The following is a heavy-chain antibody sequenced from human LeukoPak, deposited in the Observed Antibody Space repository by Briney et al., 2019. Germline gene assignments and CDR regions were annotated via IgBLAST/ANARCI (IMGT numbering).Heavy chain of an antibody. CDR3: ARASKVEAFDV. D-gene: IGHD2-15*01. Sequence: GGSLRLSCAASGVTVSSTYMSWVRQAPGKGLEWVSVIYGGSSIYNADSVKGRFTISRDNSKNTLFLQMNSLRAEDTAVYYCARASKVEAFDVWGQGTMVTVSS. V-gene: IGHV3-66*01. CDR2: IYGGSSI. J-gene: IGHJ3*01. CDR1: GVTVSSTY.